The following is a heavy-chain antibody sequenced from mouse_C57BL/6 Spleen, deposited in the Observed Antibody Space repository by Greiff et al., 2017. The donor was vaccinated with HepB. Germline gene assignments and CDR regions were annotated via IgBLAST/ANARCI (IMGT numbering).Heavy chain of an antibody. V-gene: IGHV1-53*01. D-gene: IGHD1-1*01. Sequence: QVQLQQPGTELVKPGASVKLSCKASGYTFTSYWMHWVKQRPGQGLEWIGNINPSNGGTNYNEKFKSKSTLTVDKSSSTAYMQLSSLTSEDSAVYDGAKGGSSFYWYFDVWGTGTTVTVSS. CDR1: GYTFTSYW. J-gene: IGHJ1*03. CDR3: AKGGSSFYWYFDV. CDR2: INPSNGGT.